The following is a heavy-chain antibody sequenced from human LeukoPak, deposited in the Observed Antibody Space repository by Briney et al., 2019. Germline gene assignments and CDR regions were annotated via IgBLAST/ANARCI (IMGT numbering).Heavy chain of an antibody. CDR1: GGSITNYY. V-gene: IGHV4-59*01. Sequence: SETLSLTCTVSGGSITNYYWSWIRQPPGKGLEWIGYIFSSGSTTSNPSLKSRVTISVDKSKDQISLNLSSVTAADTAAYYCARTCGGWFHHYMDVWGKGTTVTVSS. CDR3: ARTCGGWFHHYMDV. D-gene: IGHD2-15*01. CDR2: IFSSGST. J-gene: IGHJ6*03.